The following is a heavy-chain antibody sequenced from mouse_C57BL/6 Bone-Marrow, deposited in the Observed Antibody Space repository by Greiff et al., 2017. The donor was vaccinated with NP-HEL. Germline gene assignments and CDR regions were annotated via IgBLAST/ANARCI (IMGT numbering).Heavy chain of an antibody. CDR3: ARGLDYFDY. V-gene: IGHV1-82*01. CDR1: GYAFSSSW. Sequence: VKLMESGPELVKPGASVKISCKASGYAFSSSWMNWVKQRPGKGLEWIGRIYPGDGATNYNGKFKGKATLTADKTSSTAYMQLSSLTSEDSAVYFCARGLDYFDYWGQGTTLTVSS. J-gene: IGHJ2*01. CDR2: IYPGDGAT. D-gene: IGHD2-4*01.